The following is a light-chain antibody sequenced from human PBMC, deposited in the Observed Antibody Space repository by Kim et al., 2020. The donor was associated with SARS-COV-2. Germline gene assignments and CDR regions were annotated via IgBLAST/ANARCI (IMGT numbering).Light chain of an antibody. CDR2: GNN. V-gene: IGLV1-40*01. Sequence: RCTPTCRGSSSNSWAGHDVPWYQQLPGTAPKLLVCGNNKRPSGVPVRFYGAKSGTSASLAITGLQAEDESDYYCQSYDNSLSAWVFGGGTQLTVL. J-gene: IGLJ3*02. CDR1: SSNSWAGHD. CDR3: QSYDNSLSAWV.